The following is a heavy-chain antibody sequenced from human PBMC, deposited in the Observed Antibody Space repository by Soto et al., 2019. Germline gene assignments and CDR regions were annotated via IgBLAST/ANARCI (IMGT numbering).Heavy chain of an antibody. D-gene: IGHD2-15*01. Sequence: GGSLRLSCTVSGFTFSSYVMSWVRQAPGKGLEWVSAISGSGGSAYYADSVKGRFTISRDNAKNTLYLQMNSLRAEDTAVYYCAKGNAIAGTAYWGQGTLVTVSS. CDR3: AKGNAIAGTAY. V-gene: IGHV3-23*01. CDR2: ISGSGGSA. CDR1: GFTFSSYV. J-gene: IGHJ4*02.